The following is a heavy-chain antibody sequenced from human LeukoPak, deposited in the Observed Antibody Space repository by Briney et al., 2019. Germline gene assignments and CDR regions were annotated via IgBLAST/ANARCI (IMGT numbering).Heavy chain of an antibody. CDR3: ARGPIVRSSGWFDY. J-gene: IGHJ4*02. V-gene: IGHV3-53*01. CDR2: IYSGGSTS. D-gene: IGHD6-19*01. CDR1: GFTVSSDY. Sequence: GGSLRLSCAASGFTVSSDYMSWARQAPGKGLEWVSVIYSGGSTSYYADSVKGRFTISRDNSKNTLYLQMNSLRAEDTAVYYCARGPIVRSSGWFDYWGQGTLVTVSS.